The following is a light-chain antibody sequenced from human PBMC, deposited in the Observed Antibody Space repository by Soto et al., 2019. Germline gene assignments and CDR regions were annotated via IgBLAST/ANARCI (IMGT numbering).Light chain of an antibody. CDR1: SSDVGGYNY. CDR2: EVS. Sequence: QSALTQPASVSGSPGQSIAISCTGTSSDVGGYNYVSWYQQHPGKAPKLLISEVSNRPSGVSDRFSGSKSGNTASLTISGLQTDDEADYYCSSFTSTYTFVFGGGTKLTVL. V-gene: IGLV2-14*01. CDR3: SSFTSTYTFV. J-gene: IGLJ1*01.